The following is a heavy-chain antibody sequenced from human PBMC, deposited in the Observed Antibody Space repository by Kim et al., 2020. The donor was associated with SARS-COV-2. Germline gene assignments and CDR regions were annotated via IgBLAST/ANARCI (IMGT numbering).Heavy chain of an antibody. J-gene: IGHJ4*02. CDR1: GGSFSGYY. Sequence: SETLSLTCAVYGGSFSGYYWSWIRQPPGKGLEWIGEINHSGSTNYNPSLKSRVTISVDTSKNQFSLKLSSVTAADTAVYYCARGTKSYGYDYWGQGTLVT. D-gene: IGHD3-16*01. V-gene: IGHV4-34*01. CDR2: INHSGST. CDR3: ARGTKSYGYDY.